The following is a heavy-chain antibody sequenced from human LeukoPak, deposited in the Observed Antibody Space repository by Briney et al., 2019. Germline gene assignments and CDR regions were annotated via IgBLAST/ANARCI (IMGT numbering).Heavy chain of an antibody. CDR1: GFTFSLYS. D-gene: IGHD3-16*01. CDR3: ARDGGGDY. V-gene: IGHV3-48*01. CDR2: ITSGSSTT. Sequence: GGSLRLSCAASGFTFSLYSMNWVRQAPGKGLEWVSYITSGSSTTYYADSVRGRFTISRDNAKNSLFLQMDSLRAEDTAGYYCARDGGGDYWGQGTLVTVSS. J-gene: IGHJ4*02.